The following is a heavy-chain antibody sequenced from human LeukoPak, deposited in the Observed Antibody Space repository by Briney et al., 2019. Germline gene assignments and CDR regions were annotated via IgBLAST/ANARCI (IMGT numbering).Heavy chain of an antibody. D-gene: IGHD3-9*01. Sequence: GGSLRLSCAASGFTFSSYGMHWVRQAPGKGLEWVAFIRYDGSNKYYADSVKGRFTISRDNSKNTLYLQMNSLRSDDTAVYYCARLYYDILTGYSPYYYYYYMDVWGKGTTVTISS. CDR3: ARLYYDILTGYSPYYYYYYMDV. J-gene: IGHJ6*03. V-gene: IGHV3-30*02. CDR2: IRYDGSNK. CDR1: GFTFSSYG.